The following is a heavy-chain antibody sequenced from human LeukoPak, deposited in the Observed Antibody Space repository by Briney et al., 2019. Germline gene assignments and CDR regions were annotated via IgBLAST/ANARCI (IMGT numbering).Heavy chain of an antibody. Sequence: PGGSLRLSCAASGFTFSSYAMSWVRQAPGKGLEWVSAISGSGGSTYYADSVKGRFTISRDNSKNTLYLQMNSLRAEDTAVYYCTKTPDYYDSSGYLCDYWGQGTLVTVSS. D-gene: IGHD3-22*01. V-gene: IGHV3-23*01. J-gene: IGHJ4*02. CDR1: GFTFSSYA. CDR2: ISGSGGST. CDR3: TKTPDYYDSSGYLCDY.